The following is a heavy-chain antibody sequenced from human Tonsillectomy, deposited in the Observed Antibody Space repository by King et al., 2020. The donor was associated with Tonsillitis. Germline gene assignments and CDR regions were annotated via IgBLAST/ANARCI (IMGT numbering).Heavy chain of an antibody. J-gene: IGHJ4*02. D-gene: IGHD2-15*01. CDR2: ISSSSSYI. CDR1: GFTFSDFT. V-gene: IGHV3-21*01. CDR3: ARGGGGGQRRPSYFAY. Sequence: VQLVESGGGLVKPGGSLRLSCAASGFTFSDFTMNWVRQAPGKGLEWVSSISSSSSYIYYADSMKGRFTISRDNAKNSLYLQMNSLRGEDTALYYCARGGGGGQRRPSYFAYWGQGTLVTVSS.